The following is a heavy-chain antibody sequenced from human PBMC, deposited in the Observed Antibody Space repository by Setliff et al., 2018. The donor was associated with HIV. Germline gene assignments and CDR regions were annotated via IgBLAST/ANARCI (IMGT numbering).Heavy chain of an antibody. J-gene: IGHJ3*02. V-gene: IGHV5-10-1*01. CDR2: IDPSDSYT. CDR3: AGGVSTDDAFDI. CDR1: GYSFTSYW. Sequence: GESLKISCKGSGYSFTSYWISWVRQMPGKGLEWMGRIDPSDSYTNYSPSFQGHVTISADKSISTAYLQWSSLKASDTAMYYCAGGVSTDDAFDIWGQGTMVTVSS. D-gene: IGHD2-8*02.